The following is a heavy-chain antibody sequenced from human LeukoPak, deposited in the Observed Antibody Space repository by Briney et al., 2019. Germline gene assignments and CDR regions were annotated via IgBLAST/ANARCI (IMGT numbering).Heavy chain of an antibody. J-gene: IGHJ6*02. V-gene: IGHV1-69*13. D-gene: IGHD6-13*01. CDR2: IIPIFGTA. CDR1: GGTFSSYA. CDR3: AREFRQLVPDYYYYYGMDV. Sequence: GASVKVSCKASGGTFSSYAISWVRQAPGQGLEWMGGIIPIFGTANYAQKFQGRVTITADESTSTAYMELSSLSSEDTAVYYCAREFRQLVPDYYYYYGMDVWGQGTTVTVSS.